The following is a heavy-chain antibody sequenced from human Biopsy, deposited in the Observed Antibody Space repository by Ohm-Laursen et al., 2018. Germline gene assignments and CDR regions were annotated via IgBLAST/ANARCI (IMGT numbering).Heavy chain of an antibody. CDR1: GGTFSTTA. Sequence: SVKVSCKASGGTFSTTAISWVRQAPGQGLEWMGGITPIFDTANYAQKFQGRVTITADRSPSTAYMELSSLTSDDTAVYYCATPLWGQTDAFDIWGQGTMVTVSS. V-gene: IGHV1-69*06. CDR3: ATPLWGQTDAFDI. CDR2: ITPIFDTA. D-gene: IGHD3-16*01. J-gene: IGHJ3*02.